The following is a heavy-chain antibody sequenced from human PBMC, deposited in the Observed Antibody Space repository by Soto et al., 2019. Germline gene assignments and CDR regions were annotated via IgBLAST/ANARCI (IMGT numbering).Heavy chain of an antibody. CDR3: ARLSAAGNYYYYGMDV. D-gene: IGHD6-13*01. CDR2: MYYSGST. CDR1: GGSISSSSYY. Sequence: PSETLSLTCTVSGGSISSSSYYWGWIRQPPGKGLEWIGSMYYSGSTYYNPSLKSRVTIFVDTSKNQFSLKLSSVTAADTAVYYCARLSAAGNYYYYGMDVWGQGTTVT. V-gene: IGHV4-39*01. J-gene: IGHJ6*02.